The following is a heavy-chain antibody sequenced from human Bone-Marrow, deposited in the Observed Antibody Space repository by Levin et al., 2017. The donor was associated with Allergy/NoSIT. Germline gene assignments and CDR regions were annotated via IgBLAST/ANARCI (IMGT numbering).Heavy chain of an antibody. D-gene: IGHD3-10*01. CDR2: IDSSGGNT. J-gene: IGHJ4*02. Sequence: PGGSLRLSCAASGFTFGSYAMSWVRQAPGKGLEWVSAIDSSGGNTYYADSVKGRFTISRDNSKNTLHLQMNSLRAEDTAVYSCAKLVGSGRYYNLFDSWGQGTLVTVSS. CDR1: GFTFGSYA. CDR3: AKLVGSGRYYNLFDS. V-gene: IGHV3-23*01.